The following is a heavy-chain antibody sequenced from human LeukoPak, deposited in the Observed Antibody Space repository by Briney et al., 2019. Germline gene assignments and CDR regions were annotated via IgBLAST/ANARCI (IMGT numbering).Heavy chain of an antibody. J-gene: IGHJ4*02. Sequence: SETLSLTCTVSGGAISGYYWSWIQQPPGKGPKWIGYIYYSGSTNYNPSLKSRVTISVDTSKNQFSLKMNSVTAADTAVYYCARLASSGWSHCDYWGQGTLVTVSS. D-gene: IGHD6-19*01. CDR1: GGAISGYY. CDR2: IYYSGST. V-gene: IGHV4-59*08. CDR3: ARLASSGWSHCDY.